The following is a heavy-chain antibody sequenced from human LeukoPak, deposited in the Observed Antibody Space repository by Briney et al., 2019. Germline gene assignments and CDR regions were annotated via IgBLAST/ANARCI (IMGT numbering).Heavy chain of an antibody. J-gene: IGHJ4*02. Sequence: PGGSLRLSCAASGFTFSSYSMNWVRQAPGKGLEWVSYISSSSSTIYYADSVKGRFTISRDNAKNSLYLQMNSLRDEATAVYYCARDRYYYDSRGYYDGYWGRGTLVTVSS. CDR3: ARDRYYYDSRGYYDGY. V-gene: IGHV3-48*02. CDR2: ISSSSSTI. CDR1: GFTFSSYS. D-gene: IGHD3-22*01.